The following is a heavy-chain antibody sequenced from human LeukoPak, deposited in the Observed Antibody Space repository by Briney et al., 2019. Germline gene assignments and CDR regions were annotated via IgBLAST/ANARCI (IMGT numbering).Heavy chain of an antibody. CDR1: GFTFSSYV. V-gene: IGHV3-23*01. D-gene: IGHD3-10*01. J-gene: IGHJ4*02. CDR3: ARDPDMVRGVNFDY. CDR2: MSSSGGGT. Sequence: PGGSLRLSCAASGFTFSSYVMGWVRQAPGKGLEWVSTMSSSGGGTFYADSVRGRFSISRDNSKNTLYLQMNSLRAEDTAVYYCARDPDMVRGVNFDYWGQGTLVTVSS.